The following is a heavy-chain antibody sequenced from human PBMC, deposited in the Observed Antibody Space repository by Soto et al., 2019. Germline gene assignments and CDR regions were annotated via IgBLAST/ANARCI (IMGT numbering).Heavy chain of an antibody. CDR1: GGAISSYY. CDR3: ARSYGDYEVGNFAL. D-gene: IGHD4-17*01. V-gene: IGHV4-59*08. Sequence: QVQLQEAGPGLVKPSETLSLTCTVSGGAISSYYWSWIRQPPGKGLEWIGYIYYSGSTHYNPSLKRRITVSVHTSTSLFSLQLSSVTVADTAVYYCARSYGDYEVGNFALWGRGTLVTVSS. CDR2: IYYSGST. J-gene: IGHJ2*01.